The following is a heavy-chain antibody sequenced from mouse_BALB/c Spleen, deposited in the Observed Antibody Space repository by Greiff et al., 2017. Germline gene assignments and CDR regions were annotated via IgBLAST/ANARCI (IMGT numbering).Heavy chain of an antibody. CDR3: NAGAWFAY. V-gene: IGHV14-4*02. J-gene: IGHJ3*01. CDR2: IDPENGDT. Sequence: VHVKQSGAELVRSGASVKLSCTASGFNIKDYYMHWVKQRPEQGLEWIGWIDPENGDTEYAPKFQGKATMTADTSSNTAYLQLSSLTSEDTAVYYCNAGAWFAYWGQGTLVTVSA. CDR1: GFNIKDYY.